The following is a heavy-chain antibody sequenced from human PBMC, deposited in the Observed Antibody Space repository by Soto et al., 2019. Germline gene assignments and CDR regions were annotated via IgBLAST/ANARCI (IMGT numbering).Heavy chain of an antibody. CDR1: GFTFSSYW. CDR2: ISPDGNTA. Sequence: EVQVVESGGGLVQPGGSLRLSCEASGFTFSSYWMHWVRQAPGEGLVWVSRISPDGNTAHYADSVKGRFTISRDNAKNTLYLQMTSLRAGDMAIYYCAGMIIVNRDYWGQGTLGTVSS. D-gene: IGHD3-22*01. V-gene: IGHV3-74*01. CDR3: AGMIIVNRDY. J-gene: IGHJ4*02.